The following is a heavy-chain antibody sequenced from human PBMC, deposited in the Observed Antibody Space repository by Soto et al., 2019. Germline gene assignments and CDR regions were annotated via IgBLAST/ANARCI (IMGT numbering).Heavy chain of an antibody. V-gene: IGHV1-3*01. CDR2: INAGNGNT. CDR1: GYTFTSYA. J-gene: IGHJ1*01. CDR3: ARVPACSGGSCYLYFQH. D-gene: IGHD2-15*01. Sequence: ASVKVSCKASGYTFTSYAMHWVRQAPGQRLDWMVWINAGNGNTKYSQKFQGRVTITRDTSASIAYMELSSLRSEDTVAYYCARVPACSGGSCYLYFQHWGQGTLVTVSS.